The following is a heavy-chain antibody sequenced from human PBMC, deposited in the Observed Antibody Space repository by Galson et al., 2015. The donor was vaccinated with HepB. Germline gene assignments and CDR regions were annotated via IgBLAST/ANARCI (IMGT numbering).Heavy chain of an antibody. CDR2: IYYSGST. CDR1: GGSISSSSYY. Sequence: ETLSLTCTVSGGSISSSSYYWGWIRQPPGKGLEWIGSIYYSGSTYYNPSLKSRVTISVDTFKNQFSLKLSSVTAADTAVYYCARQSGSSYYDFWSGYEHIYDAFDIWGQGTMVTVSS. J-gene: IGHJ3*02. V-gene: IGHV4-39*01. D-gene: IGHD3-3*01. CDR3: ARQSGSSYYDFWSGYEHIYDAFDI.